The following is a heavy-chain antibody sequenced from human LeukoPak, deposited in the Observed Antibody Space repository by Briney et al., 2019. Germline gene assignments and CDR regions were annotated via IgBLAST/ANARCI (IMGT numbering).Heavy chain of an antibody. J-gene: IGHJ4*02. CDR1: GYTFTSYY. V-gene: IGHV1-46*01. CDR2: INPSGGST. Sequence: ASVMVSCKASGYTFTSYYMHWVRQAPGQGLEWMGVINPSGGSTTYAQKFQGRVTMTRDTSTSTAYMELRSLRSDDTAVYYCARDLSIAAAGTYGYWGQGTLVTVSS. CDR3: ARDLSIAAAGTYGY. D-gene: IGHD6-13*01.